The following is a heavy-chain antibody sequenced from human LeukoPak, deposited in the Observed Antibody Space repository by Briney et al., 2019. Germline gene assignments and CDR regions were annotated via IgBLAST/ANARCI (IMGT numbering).Heavy chain of an antibody. D-gene: IGHD6-13*01. CDR1: GGSISSGSYY. CDR3: ARAYSSSWYWNWFDP. CDR2: FYTSGST. V-gene: IGHV4-61*02. Sequence: PSETLSLTCTVSGGSISSGSYYWSWIRQPAGKGLEWIGRFYTSGSTNYNPSLKSRATISVDTSKNQFSLKVSSVSAADTAVYYCARAYSSSWYWNWFDPWGQGTLVTVSS. J-gene: IGHJ5*02.